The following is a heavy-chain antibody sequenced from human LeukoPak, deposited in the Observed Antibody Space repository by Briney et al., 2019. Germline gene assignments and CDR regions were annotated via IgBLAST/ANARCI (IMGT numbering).Heavy chain of an antibody. CDR3: ARPGPYDYGSGSYFDY. D-gene: IGHD3-10*01. CDR1: GGSISSGGYY. V-gene: IGHV4-30-2*01. Sequence: SETLSLTCAVSGGSISSGGYYWTWIRQPPGKGLEWIGYIYPSGRTYYSPSLRSRVSISVDLSKNQFSLTLTSVTVADTAVYYCARPGPYDYGSGSYFDYWGQGTLVTVSS. J-gene: IGHJ4*02. CDR2: IYPSGRT.